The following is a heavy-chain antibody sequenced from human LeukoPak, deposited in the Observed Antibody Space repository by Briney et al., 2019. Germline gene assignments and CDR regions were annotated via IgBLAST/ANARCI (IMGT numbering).Heavy chain of an antibody. Sequence: ASVKVSCKASGYTFTGYYMHWVRQAPGQGLEWMGWINPNSGGTYYAQKFQGRVTMTRDTSISTAYMELSRLRSDDTAVYYCARVKLSTTVMPDFWGQGTLVTVSS. D-gene: IGHD4-17*01. CDR1: GYTFTGYY. CDR2: INPNSGGT. V-gene: IGHV1-2*02. CDR3: ARVKLSTTVMPDF. J-gene: IGHJ4*02.